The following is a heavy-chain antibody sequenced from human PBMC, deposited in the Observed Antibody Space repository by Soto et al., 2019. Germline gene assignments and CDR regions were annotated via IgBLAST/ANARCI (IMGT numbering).Heavy chain of an antibody. V-gene: IGHV3-23*01. D-gene: IGHD6-13*01. Sequence: GESLKISCAASGFSFSDYAMSWVRQAPGKGLEWVSVISESGGSTHYADSVRGRFTVSRDNSKNSLSLRMNSLRDEDTAVYFCAKRSPYSSGWYSPIFDYWGHGALVTVSS. CDR3: AKRSPYSSGWYSPIFDY. J-gene: IGHJ4*01. CDR1: GFSFSDYA. CDR2: ISESGGST.